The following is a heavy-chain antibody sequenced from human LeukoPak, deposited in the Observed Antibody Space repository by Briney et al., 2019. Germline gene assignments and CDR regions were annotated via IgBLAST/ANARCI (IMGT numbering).Heavy chain of an antibody. V-gene: IGHV3-21*01. D-gene: IGHD5-18*01. CDR2: ISSSSSYI. J-gene: IGHJ4*02. CDR3: ARDGYSYGQTTDY. CDR1: GFTFSSYS. Sequence: PGGSLRLSCAASGFTFSSYSMNWVRQAPGKGLEWVSSISSSSSYIYYADPVKGRFTISRDNAKNSLYLQMNSLRAEDTAVYYCARDGYSYGQTTDYWGQGTLVTVSS.